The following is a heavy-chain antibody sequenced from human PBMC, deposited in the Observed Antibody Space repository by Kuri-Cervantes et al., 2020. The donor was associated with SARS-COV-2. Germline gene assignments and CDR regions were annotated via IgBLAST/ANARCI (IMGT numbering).Heavy chain of an antibody. CDR3: ARAVAAAGPFYDY. CDR1: GGSISSYY. J-gene: IGHJ4*02. V-gene: IGHV4-59*12. Sequence: ESLKISCTVSGGSISSYYWSWIRQPPGKGLEWIGYIYYSGSTNYNPSLKGRVTISVDTSKNQFSLKLSSVTAADTAVYYCARAVAAAGPFYDYWGQGTLVTVSS. D-gene: IGHD6-13*01. CDR2: IYYSGST.